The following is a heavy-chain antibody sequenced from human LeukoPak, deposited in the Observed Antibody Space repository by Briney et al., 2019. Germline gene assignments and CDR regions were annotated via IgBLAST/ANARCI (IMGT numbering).Heavy chain of an antibody. V-gene: IGHV3-23*01. J-gene: IGHJ4*02. CDR3: AKGSGSSCYSPCDY. CDR2: ISGSGDST. D-gene: IGHD2-15*01. Sequence: GGSLRLSCAASGFTFSSYAMSWVRQAPGKGLEWVSAISGSGDSTYYGDSVKGRFTISRDNSKDTLCLQMDSLRAEDTAVYYCAKGSGSSCYSPCDYWGQGILVTVSS. CDR1: GFTFSSYA.